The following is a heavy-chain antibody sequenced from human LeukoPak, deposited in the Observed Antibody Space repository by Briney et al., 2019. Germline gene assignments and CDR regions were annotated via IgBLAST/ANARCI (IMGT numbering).Heavy chain of an antibody. CDR2: ISGSGTNT. D-gene: IGHD2-15*01. CDR3: GKGRLPDIVVVIAAPPAY. J-gene: IGHJ4*02. CDR1: GFTFSNHA. V-gene: IGHV3-23*01. Sequence: GGSLRLSCAGSGFTFSNHAMSWVRQAPGQGLEWVSSISGSGTNTYYAASVKGRFTISRDNSKNTLYLQMSSLRAEDTAIYYCGKGRLPDIVVVIAAPPAYWGQGTLVTVSS.